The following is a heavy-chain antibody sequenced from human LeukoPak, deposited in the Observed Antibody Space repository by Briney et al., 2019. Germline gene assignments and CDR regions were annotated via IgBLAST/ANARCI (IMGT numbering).Heavy chain of an antibody. D-gene: IGHD4-23*01. J-gene: IGHJ4*02. V-gene: IGHV3-7*03. CDR3: ARKTVVGSYFDY. CDR1: GFTFSSYW. CDR2: IKQDGSDK. Sequence: GGSLRLSCAASGFTFSSYWMSWVRQAPGTGLEWVANIKQDGSDKYYVDSVKGRFTISRDNAKNSLYLQINSLRAEDTAVYYCARKTVVGSYFDYWGQGTPVTVSS.